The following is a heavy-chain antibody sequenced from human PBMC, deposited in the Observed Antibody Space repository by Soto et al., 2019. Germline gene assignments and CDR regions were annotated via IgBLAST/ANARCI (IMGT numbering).Heavy chain of an antibody. CDR2: IYYIGTT. CDR1: GGSVSSSHYY. CDR3: ASVGSGIAVAGCAFDI. V-gene: IGHV4-39*01. Sequence: QLQLQESGPGLVKPSETLSLTCSVSGGSVSSSHYYWGWIRQPPGQGLEWIGTIYYIGTTYYNSSLKIRVTISVDTSKTQFSLKLTSVTAADAAVYYCASVGSGIAVAGCAFDIWGQGTMVTVSS. J-gene: IGHJ3*02. D-gene: IGHD6-19*01.